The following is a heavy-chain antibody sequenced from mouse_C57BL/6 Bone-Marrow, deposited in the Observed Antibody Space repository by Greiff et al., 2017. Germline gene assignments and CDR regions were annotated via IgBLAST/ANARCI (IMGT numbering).Heavy chain of an antibody. CDR3: AIDDKYFDY. V-gene: IGHV1-74*01. D-gene: IGHD2-3*01. J-gene: IGHJ2*01. CDR1: GYTFTSYW. Sequence: VQLQQPGAELLKPGASVKVSCKASGYTFTSYWMHWVKQSPGQGLEWIGMINPSASTTYYNQTFTGKATLTVDKSYNTAYMQLSSLTSEDSAVYYCAIDDKYFDYWGQGTTLTVSS. CDR2: INPSASTT.